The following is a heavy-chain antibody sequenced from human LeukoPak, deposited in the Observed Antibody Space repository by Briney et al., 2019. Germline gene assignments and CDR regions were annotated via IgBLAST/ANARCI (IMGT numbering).Heavy chain of an antibody. CDR3: ARGDYGDYVN. J-gene: IGHJ4*02. Sequence: PSETLSLTCTVSGGSISSGVYYWSWIRQHPGKGLEWIGYIYYTGTTYYNPSLKSRVTISVDTSKNHFSLKLSSVTAADTAVYYCARGDYGDYVNWGQGSLVTVSS. CDR1: GGSISSGVYY. D-gene: IGHD4-17*01. CDR2: IYYTGTT. V-gene: IGHV4-61*03.